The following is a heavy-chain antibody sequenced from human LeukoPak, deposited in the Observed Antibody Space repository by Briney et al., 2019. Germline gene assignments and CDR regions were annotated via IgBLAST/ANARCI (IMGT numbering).Heavy chain of an antibody. CDR2: IYYSGST. Sequence: SETLSLTCTVSGGSISSYYWSWIRQPPGKGLEWIGYIYYSGSTNYNPSLKSRVTISVDTSKNQLSLKLSSVTAADTAVYYCARHVGYYYYGMDVWGQGTTVTVSS. CDR3: ARHVGYYYYGMDV. CDR1: GGSISSYY. J-gene: IGHJ6*02. D-gene: IGHD3-16*01. V-gene: IGHV4-59*08.